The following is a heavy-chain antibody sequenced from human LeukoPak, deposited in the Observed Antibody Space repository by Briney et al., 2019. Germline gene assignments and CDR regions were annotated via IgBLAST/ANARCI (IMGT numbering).Heavy chain of an antibody. CDR1: GFTFSSYS. Sequence: KSGGSLRLSCAASGFTFSSYSMNWVRQAPGKGLEWVSSISSSSSYIYYADSVKGRFTISRDNAKNSLYLQMNSLRAEDTAVYYCARMGPRVTMERRAFDIWGQGTMVTVSS. D-gene: IGHD3-10*01. CDR3: ARMGPRVTMERRAFDI. CDR2: ISSSSSYI. V-gene: IGHV3-21*01. J-gene: IGHJ3*02.